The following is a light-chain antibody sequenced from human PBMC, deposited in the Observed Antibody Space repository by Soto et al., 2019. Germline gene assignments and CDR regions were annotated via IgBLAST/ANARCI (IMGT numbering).Light chain of an antibody. J-gene: IGKJ2*01. V-gene: IGKV1-39*01. CDR3: QQSYSSPYT. CDR1: QDINKY. Sequence: DIQMTQSPSSLSAAVGDRVTITCRASQDINKYLNWYHQTPGKAPKLLIFSTSTLYSGVLSRFSGSRSGTDFTLTISSLQPEEFATYYCQQSYSSPYTFGQGTKVEIK. CDR2: STS.